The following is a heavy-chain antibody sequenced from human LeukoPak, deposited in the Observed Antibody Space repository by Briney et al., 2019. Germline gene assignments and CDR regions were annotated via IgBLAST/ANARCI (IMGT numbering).Heavy chain of an antibody. CDR1: GFTVSSNY. D-gene: IGHD1-26*01. CDR3: AGYGGSYPYYMDV. J-gene: IGHJ6*03. Sequence: TGGSLRLSCAASGFTVSSNYMSWVRQAPGKGLEWVSVIYSGGSTYYADSVKGRFTISRDNAKNSLYLQMNSLRAEDTAVYYCAGYGGSYPYYMDVWGKGTTVTISS. CDR2: IYSGGST. V-gene: IGHV3-66*01.